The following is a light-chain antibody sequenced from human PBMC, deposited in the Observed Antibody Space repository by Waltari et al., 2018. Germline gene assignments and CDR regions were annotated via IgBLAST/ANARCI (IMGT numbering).Light chain of an antibody. CDR3: QQTYSSPPT. CDR1: QTISTF. Sequence: DIQMTQSPSSLSASVGDRVTITCRASQTISTFLNWYQQKSGKAPNLLIYESSSLESGVPSRFSGSGSWTDVTLTISSLTPDDFATYFCQQTYSSPPTFGLGTKVEIK. J-gene: IGKJ1*01. CDR2: ESS. V-gene: IGKV1-39*01.